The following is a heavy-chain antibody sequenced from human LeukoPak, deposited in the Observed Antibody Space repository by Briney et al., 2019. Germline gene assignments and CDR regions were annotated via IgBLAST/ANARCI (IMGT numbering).Heavy chain of an antibody. Sequence: SVKVSCKASGGTFSSYAIGWVRQAPGQGLEWMGRIIPILGIANYAQKFQGRVTITADKSTSTAYMELSSLRSEDTAVYYCARGVAWFGELSPDLDYWGQGTLVTVSS. J-gene: IGHJ4*02. CDR2: IIPILGIA. CDR1: GGTFSSYA. D-gene: IGHD3-10*01. V-gene: IGHV1-69*04. CDR3: ARGVAWFGELSPDLDY.